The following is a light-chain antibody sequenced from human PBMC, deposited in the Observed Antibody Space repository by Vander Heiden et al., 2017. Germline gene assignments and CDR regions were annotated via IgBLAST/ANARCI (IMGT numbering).Light chain of an antibody. Sequence: LTQSRGTLSLCPGERATLSCRASQSVSSSYLAWYQQKPGQAPRLLIFVASSMATGIPERFSGSGSGTDFTLTISRLEPEDFALYYCQHYGSAPYTFGQGTKLEIK. J-gene: IGKJ2*01. V-gene: IGKV3-20*01. CDR2: VAS. CDR3: QHYGSAPYT. CDR1: QSVSSSY.